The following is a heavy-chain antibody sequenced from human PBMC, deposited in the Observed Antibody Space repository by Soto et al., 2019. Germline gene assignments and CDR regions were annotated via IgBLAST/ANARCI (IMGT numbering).Heavy chain of an antibody. V-gene: IGHV1-69*13. D-gene: IGHD2-8*01. Sequence: SVKVSCKASGYTFTSYGISWVRQAPGQGLEWMGWIIANFGTANYAQKFQGRVTITADESTSTAYMELSSLRSEDTAVYYCARRLSRYCTNGVCRNYYYGMDVWGQGTTVTVSS. CDR1: GYTFTSYG. J-gene: IGHJ6*02. CDR2: IIANFGTA. CDR3: ARRLSRYCTNGVCRNYYYGMDV.